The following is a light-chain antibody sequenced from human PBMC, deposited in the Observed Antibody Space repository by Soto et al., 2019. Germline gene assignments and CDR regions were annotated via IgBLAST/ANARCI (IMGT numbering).Light chain of an antibody. CDR2: DAS. CDR1: QDINNY. Sequence: DIEMTQSPSSLSASVGDRVSITCQASQDINNYLNWFQQKTGRAPKLLIYDASNLESGVSSRFSGNGSGTQFTFTISSLQPDDIAIYYCQQYDDFPFTFGQGTRLDIK. V-gene: IGKV1-33*01. CDR3: QQYDDFPFT. J-gene: IGKJ5*01.